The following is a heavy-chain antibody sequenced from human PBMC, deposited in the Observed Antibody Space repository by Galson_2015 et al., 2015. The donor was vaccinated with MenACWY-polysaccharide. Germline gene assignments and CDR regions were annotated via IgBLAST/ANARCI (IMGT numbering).Heavy chain of an antibody. J-gene: IGHJ5*02. D-gene: IGHD3-22*01. V-gene: IGHV2-5*02. CDR2: IYWDDDK. Sequence: PALVKPTQTLTLTCTFSGFSLSTSGVGVGWIRQPPGKALEWLALIYWDDDKRYSPSLKNRLTITKDTSKNQVVLTMTNMDPVDTATYYCAHTFDRSGNMYNWFDPWGQGTLVTVSS. CDR3: AHTFDRSGNMYNWFDP. CDR1: GFSLSTSGVG.